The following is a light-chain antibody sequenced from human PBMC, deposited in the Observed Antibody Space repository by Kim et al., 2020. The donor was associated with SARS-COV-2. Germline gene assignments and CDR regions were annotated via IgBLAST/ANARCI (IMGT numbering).Light chain of an antibody. CDR3: QVWDSSSDPWV. V-gene: IGLV3-21*04. CDR2: YDS. Sequence: APGRTARIPCGGNNIGSKSVHWYQQKPGRAPVLVIYYDSDRPSGIPERFSGSNSGNTATLTISRVEAGDEADYYCQVWDSSSDPWVFGGGTQLTVL. J-gene: IGLJ3*02. CDR1: NIGSKS.